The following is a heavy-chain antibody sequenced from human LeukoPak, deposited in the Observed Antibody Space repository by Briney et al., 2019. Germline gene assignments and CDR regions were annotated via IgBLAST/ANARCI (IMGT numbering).Heavy chain of an antibody. J-gene: IGHJ6*03. CDR1: GFTFGDYA. CDR2: IRSKAYGGAA. CDR3: TRDGLHCSSSSCHPYYYYYVDV. Sequence: PGGSLRLSCSASGFTFGDYAMSWVRQAPGKGLEWVGFIRSKAYGGAAEYAASVKGRFTISRDDSRGITYLQMNSLKTEDSAVYYCTRDGLHCSSSSCHPYYYYYVDVWGKGTTVTVSS. D-gene: IGHD2-2*01. V-gene: IGHV3-49*04.